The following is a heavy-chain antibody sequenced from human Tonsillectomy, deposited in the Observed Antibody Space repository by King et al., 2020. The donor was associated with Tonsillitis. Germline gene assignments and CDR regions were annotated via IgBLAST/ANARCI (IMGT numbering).Heavy chain of an antibody. CDR1: GYSFTSYW. V-gene: IGHV5-51*01. CDR2: IFPGDSAT. D-gene: IGHD5-18*01. CDR3: ARRLYSSGSHFDF. Sequence: VQLVESGAEVKKPGESLKISCKGSGYSFTSYWIGWVRQTPGKGLEWMGVIFPGDSATRYSPSFQGQVTISADKSVSIAYLQWSSLKASDTAMYYCARRLYSSGSHFDFWGQGTLVTVSS. J-gene: IGHJ4*02.